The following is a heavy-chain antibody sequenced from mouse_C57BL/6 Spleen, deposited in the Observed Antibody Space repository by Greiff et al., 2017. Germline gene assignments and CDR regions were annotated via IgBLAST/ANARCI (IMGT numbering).Heavy chain of an antibody. J-gene: IGHJ4*01. D-gene: IGHD4-1*01. CDR1: GFTFSDYG. V-gene: IGHV5-17*01. CDR3: ATLTGTRAMDY. CDR2: ISSGSSTI. Sequence: EVKLVESGGGLVKPGGSLKLSCAASGFTFSDYGMHWVRQAPEKGLEWVAYISSGSSTIYYADTVKGRFTISRDNAKNTLFLQMTSLRSEETAMYYCATLTGTRAMDYWGQGTSVTVSS.